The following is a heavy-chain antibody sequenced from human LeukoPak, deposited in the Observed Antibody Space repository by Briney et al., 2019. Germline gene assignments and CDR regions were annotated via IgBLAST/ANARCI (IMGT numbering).Heavy chain of an antibody. CDR1: GFTFSSYW. CDR3: ARPISYYYDSSGYYRHDAFDI. J-gene: IGHJ3*02. D-gene: IGHD3-22*01. CDR2: IKQDGSEK. Sequence: PGGSLRLSCAASGFTFSSYWMSWVRQAPGKGLEGVANIKQDGSEKYYVDSVKGRFTISRDNAKNSLYLQMNSLRAEDTAVYYCARPISYYYDSSGYYRHDAFDIWGQGTMVTVSS. V-gene: IGHV3-7*01.